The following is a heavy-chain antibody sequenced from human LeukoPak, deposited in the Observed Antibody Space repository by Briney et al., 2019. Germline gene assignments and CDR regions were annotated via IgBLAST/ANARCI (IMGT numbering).Heavy chain of an antibody. Sequence: GGSLRLSCAASGFTVSSNYMSWVRRAPGKGLEWVSVIYSGGSTYYADSVKGRFTISRHNSKNTLYLQMNSLRAEDTAVYYCARDYYDSNNAFDIWGQGTMVTVSS. CDR1: GFTVSSNY. CDR2: IYSGGST. CDR3: ARDYYDSNNAFDI. V-gene: IGHV3-53*04. D-gene: IGHD3-22*01. J-gene: IGHJ3*02.